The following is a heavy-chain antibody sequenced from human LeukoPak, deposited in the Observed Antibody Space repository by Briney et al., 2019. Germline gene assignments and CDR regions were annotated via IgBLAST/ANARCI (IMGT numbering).Heavy chain of an antibody. V-gene: IGHV3-30*02. Sequence: PGGSLRLSCAASGFTFSSYGMHWVRQAPGKGLEWVAFIRYDGSNKYYADSVKGRFTISRDNSKNTLYLQMNSLRAEDTAVYYCVSSTGDKYSSSWGAFDIWGQGTMVTVSS. CDR1: GFTFSSYG. CDR3: VSSTGDKYSSSWGAFDI. CDR2: IRYDGSNK. D-gene: IGHD6-6*01. J-gene: IGHJ3*02.